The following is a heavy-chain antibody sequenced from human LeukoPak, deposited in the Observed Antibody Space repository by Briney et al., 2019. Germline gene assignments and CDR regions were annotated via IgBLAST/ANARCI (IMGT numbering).Heavy chain of an antibody. V-gene: IGHV4-39*01. J-gene: IGHJ3*02. CDR1: GGSISSSTYY. D-gene: IGHD2-2*02. CDR2: IYYSGST. Sequence: PSQTLSLTCTVSGGSISSSTYYWGWIRQPPGKGLEWIGSIYYSGSTHYNPSLQSRVTLSLDMSKNQFSLKLSSVTAADTAVYYCARAIQGIGYCSSTSCYRRSARDAFDIWGQGTMVTVSS. CDR3: ARAIQGIGYCSSTSCYRRSARDAFDI.